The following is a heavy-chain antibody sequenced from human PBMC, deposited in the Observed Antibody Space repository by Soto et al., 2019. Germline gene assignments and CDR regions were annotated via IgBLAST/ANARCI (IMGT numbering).Heavy chain of an antibody. CDR2: ISSSSSYI. D-gene: IGHD2-21*01. CDR1: VFTFSSYS. CDR3: ARDKGGGVIDY. V-gene: IGHV3-21*01. J-gene: IGHJ4*02. Sequence: PGGTLRFACAASVFTFSSYSMNWVRQAPGKGLEWVSSISSSSSYIYYADSVRGRFTISRDNAKNSLYLQMNSLRAEDTAVYYCARDKGGGVIDYWGQGTLVSVS.